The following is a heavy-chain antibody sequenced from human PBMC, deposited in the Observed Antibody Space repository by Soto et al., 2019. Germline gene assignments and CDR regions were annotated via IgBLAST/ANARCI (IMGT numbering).Heavy chain of an antibody. CDR2: INAGNGNT. D-gene: IGHD3-10*01. V-gene: IGHV1-3*01. CDR1: GYTFTSYA. J-gene: IGHJ3*02. CDR3: ARDYYGSGSYYSPRFDI. Sequence: GASVKVSCKASGYTFTSYAMHWVRQAPGQRLEWMGWINAGNGNTKYSQEFQGRVTITRDTSASTAYMELSSLRSEDTAVYYCARDYYGSGSYYSPRFDIWGQGTMVTVSS.